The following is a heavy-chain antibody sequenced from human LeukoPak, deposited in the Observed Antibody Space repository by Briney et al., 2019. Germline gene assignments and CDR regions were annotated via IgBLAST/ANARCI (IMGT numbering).Heavy chain of an antibody. CDR1: GYSFTSYW. CDR2: IYPGDSDT. V-gene: IGHV5-51*01. CDR3: ARHVLRHTDLNLDY. J-gene: IGHJ4*02. D-gene: IGHD1-14*01. Sequence: GESLKISCKGSGYSFTSYWIGWVRQMPGKRLEWMGIIYPGDSDTRYSPSFQGQVTISPDKSISTAYLQWSSLKASDTAMYHCARHVLRHTDLNLDYWGQGTLVTVSS.